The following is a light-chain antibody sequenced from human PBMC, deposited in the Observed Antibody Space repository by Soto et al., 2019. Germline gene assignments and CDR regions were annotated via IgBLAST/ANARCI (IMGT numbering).Light chain of an antibody. CDR3: FSYTSSVTLHV. CDR1: SCDIGTYNF. Sequence: QSALTQPPSVSGSPGQSITVSCTGTSCDIGTYNFVSWYQQHPGKAPRLMIYDVSNRPSGVSNRFSGSKSGNTASLTISGLQAEDEADYYCFSYTSSVTLHVFGTGTKLTVL. V-gene: IGLV2-14*03. CDR2: DVS. J-gene: IGLJ1*01.